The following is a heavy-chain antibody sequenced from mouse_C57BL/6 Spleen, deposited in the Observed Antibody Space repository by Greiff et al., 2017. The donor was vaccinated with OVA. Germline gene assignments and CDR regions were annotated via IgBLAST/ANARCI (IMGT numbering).Heavy chain of an antibody. CDR2: ISSGSSTI. J-gene: IGHJ3*01. D-gene: IGHD2-5*01. CDR3: ARREDYSNHFAY. V-gene: IGHV5-17*01. CDR1: GFTFSDYG. Sequence: EVKVVESGGGLVKPGGSLKLSCAASGFTFSDYGMPWVRQAPEKGLEWVAYISSGSSTIYYADTVKGRFTISRDNAKNTLFLQMTSLRSEDTAMYYCARREDYSNHFAYWGQGTLVTVSA.